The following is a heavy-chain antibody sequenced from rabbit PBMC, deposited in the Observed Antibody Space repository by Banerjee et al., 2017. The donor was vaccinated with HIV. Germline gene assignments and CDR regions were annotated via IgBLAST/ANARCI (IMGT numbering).Heavy chain of an antibody. CDR3: ERDGGIYDDYGDLNL. CDR2: IYAGSSGNT. V-gene: IGHV1S45*01. J-gene: IGHJ4*01. D-gene: IGHD2-1*01. CDR1: GFSFSSSYW. Sequence: QEQLEESGGDLVKPEGSLTLTCTASGFSFSSSYWICWVRQAPGKGLEWIACIYAGSSGNTYYASWAKGRFTISKTSSTTVTLQMTSLTAADTATYFCERDGGIYDDYGDLNLWGQGTLVTVS.